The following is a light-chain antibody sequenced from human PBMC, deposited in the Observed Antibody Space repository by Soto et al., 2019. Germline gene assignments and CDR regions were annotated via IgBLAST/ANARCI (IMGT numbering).Light chain of an antibody. CDR2: EVS. J-gene: IGLJ2*01. V-gene: IGLV2-14*01. Sequence: QSALTQPASVSGSPGQSITISCTGTSSDVGAYNYVSWYQQHPGKAPKLMIYEVSNRPSGVSNRFSGSKSGHTASLTISGLQAEDEAEYYCSAYTSSSTLVVFGGGTKLTVL. CDR1: SSDVGAYNY. CDR3: SAYTSSSTLVV.